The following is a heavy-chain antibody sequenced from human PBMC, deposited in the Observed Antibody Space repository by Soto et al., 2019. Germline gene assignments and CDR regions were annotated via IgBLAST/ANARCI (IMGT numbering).Heavy chain of an antibody. D-gene: IGHD3-9*01. CDR2: INPNSGGT. Sequence: ASVKVSCKASGYTFTGYYMHWVRQAPGQGLEWMGWINPNSGGTNYAQKFQGWVTMTRDTSISTAYMELSRLRSDDTAVYYCAVFEYYDILTGYRKPRYYYGMDVWGQGTTVTVSS. CDR3: AVFEYYDILTGYRKPRYYYGMDV. J-gene: IGHJ6*02. CDR1: GYTFTGYY. V-gene: IGHV1-2*04.